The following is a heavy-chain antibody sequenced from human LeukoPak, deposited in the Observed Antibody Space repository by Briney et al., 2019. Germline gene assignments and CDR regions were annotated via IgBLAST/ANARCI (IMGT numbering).Heavy chain of an antibody. CDR2: ISGSGGST. D-gene: IGHD3-10*01. V-gene: IGHV3-23*01. Sequence: TGGSLRLSCAASGFTFSSYGMSWVRQAPGKGLEWVSAISGSGGSTYYADSVKGRFTISRDNSKNTLYLQMNSLRAEDTAVYYCAKVIKGSGSVLPFDYWGQGTLVTVSS. J-gene: IGHJ4*02. CDR3: AKVIKGSGSVLPFDY. CDR1: GFTFSSYG.